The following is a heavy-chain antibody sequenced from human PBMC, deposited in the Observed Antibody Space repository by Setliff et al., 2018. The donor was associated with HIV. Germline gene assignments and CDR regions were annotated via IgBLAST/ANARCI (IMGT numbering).Heavy chain of an antibody. D-gene: IGHD5-12*01. J-gene: IGHJ6*03. V-gene: IGHV2-5*01. CDR1: GFSLSTSGVG. Sequence: SGPTLVNPTQTLTLTCTFSGFSLSTSGVGVGWIRQPPGKALEWLALIYWNDEKAYSTSLESRLTISKDTSKSQVVLTMTNMDPVDTATYYCARVRRAYSGFDLGGETYYHYMDVWGKGTTVTVSS. CDR2: IYWNDEK. CDR3: ARVRRAYSGFDLGGETYYHYMDV.